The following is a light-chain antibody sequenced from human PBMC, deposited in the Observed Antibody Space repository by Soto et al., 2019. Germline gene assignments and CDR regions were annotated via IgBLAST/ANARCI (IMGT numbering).Light chain of an antibody. J-gene: IGKJ2*01. CDR2: KAS. V-gene: IGKV1-5*03. Sequence: DIQMTQFPSTLSASVGDRVTITCRASQSISAWLAWYQMKPGKAPNLLISKASTLDSGVPSRFSGRGSGTEFTLTISSLPPDDFAAYFCQQYNNYPFTFGQGTMLEIK. CDR3: QQYNNYPFT. CDR1: QSISAW.